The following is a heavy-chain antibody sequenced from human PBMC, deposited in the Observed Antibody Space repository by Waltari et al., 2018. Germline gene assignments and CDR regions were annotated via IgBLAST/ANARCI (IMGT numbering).Heavy chain of an antibody. CDR1: GGSFSGYY. Sequence: QVQLQQWGAGLLKPSETLSLTCAVYGGSFSGYYWSWIRQPPGKGLEWIGEINHSGSTNYDPALKSRVTISVDTAKNQFSLKLSSVTAADTAVYYCARGRLGSSWYKLGGWFDPWGQGTLVTVSS. J-gene: IGHJ5*02. CDR2: INHSGST. V-gene: IGHV4-34*01. CDR3: ARGRLGSSWYKLGGWFDP. D-gene: IGHD6-13*01.